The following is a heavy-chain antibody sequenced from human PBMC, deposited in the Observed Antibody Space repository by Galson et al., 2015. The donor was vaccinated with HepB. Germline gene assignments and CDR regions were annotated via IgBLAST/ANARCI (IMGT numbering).Heavy chain of an antibody. CDR3: AKDPYLYSALAGTMAGFDY. Sequence: SLRLSCAASGFTFSNYGMHWARQAPGKGLEWVAVISYDGSKKYYADSVKGRFTISRDNSKNTLCLQMNSLRAEDTALYYCAKDPYLYSALAGTMAGFDYWGQGTLVTVSS. D-gene: IGHD6-19*01. CDR1: GFTFSNYG. CDR2: ISYDGSKK. V-gene: IGHV3-30*18. J-gene: IGHJ4*02.